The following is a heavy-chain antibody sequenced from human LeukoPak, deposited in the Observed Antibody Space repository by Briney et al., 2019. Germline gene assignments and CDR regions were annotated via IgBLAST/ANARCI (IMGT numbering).Heavy chain of an antibody. CDR2: INHSGST. D-gene: IGHD2-2*01. J-gene: IGHJ4*02. CDR3: AGARPSYCSSTSCRLPFDY. CDR1: GGSFSGYY. Sequence: SETLSLTCAVYGGSFSGYYWSWIRQPPGKGLEWIGEINHSGSTNYNPSLKSRVTISVDTSKNQFSLKLSSVTAADTAVYYCAGARPSYCSSTSCRLPFDYWGQGTLVTVSS. V-gene: IGHV4-34*01.